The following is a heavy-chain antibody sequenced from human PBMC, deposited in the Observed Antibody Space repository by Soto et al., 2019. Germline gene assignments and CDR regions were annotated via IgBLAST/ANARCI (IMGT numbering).Heavy chain of an antibody. D-gene: IGHD3-10*01. CDR3: ARARGGVQD. CDR1: GGSFSGYY. Sequence: SETLSLTCAVYGGSFSGYYWSWIRQPPGKGREWIGELNDSVGTNNNASLKSSVTISGDMSKNQFSLKLSVVTAADTAMDYCARARGGVQDWGPGTLVTVSS. V-gene: IGHV4-34*01. CDR2: LNDSVGT. J-gene: IGHJ1*01.